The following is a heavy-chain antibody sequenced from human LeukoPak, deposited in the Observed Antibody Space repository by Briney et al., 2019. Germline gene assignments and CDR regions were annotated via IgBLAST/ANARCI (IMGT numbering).Heavy chain of an antibody. Sequence: ASVRVSCKASGYTFTSYGISWVRQAPGQGLEWMGWISAYNGNTNYAQKLQGRVTMTTDTSTSTAYMELRSLRSDDTAVYYCARERGGVAYCGGDCYSDAFDIWGQGTMVTVSS. CDR1: GYTFTSYG. V-gene: IGHV1-18*01. CDR2: ISAYNGNT. CDR3: ARERGGVAYCGGDCYSDAFDI. D-gene: IGHD2-21*02. J-gene: IGHJ3*02.